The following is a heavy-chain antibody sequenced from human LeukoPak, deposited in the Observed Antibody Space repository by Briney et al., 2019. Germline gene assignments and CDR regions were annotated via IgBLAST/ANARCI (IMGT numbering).Heavy chain of an antibody. Sequence: PGGSLRLSCAASGFTFSSYAMHWVRQAPGKGLEWVASLSYAGSIKSYADSVKGRFTISRDTSKSTLYLQMNSLRAEDTAVYYCARDTHYYGSGSPAFDIWGQGTMVTVSS. V-gene: IGHV3-30*04. CDR2: LSYAGSIK. CDR1: GFTFSSYA. D-gene: IGHD3-10*01. CDR3: ARDTHYYGSGSPAFDI. J-gene: IGHJ3*02.